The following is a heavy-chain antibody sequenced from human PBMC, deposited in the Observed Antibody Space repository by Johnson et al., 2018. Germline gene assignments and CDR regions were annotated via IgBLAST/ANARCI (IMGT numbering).Heavy chain of an antibody. V-gene: IGHV3-23*04. J-gene: IGHJ6*02. Sequence: VQLVESGGGLVQPGGSLRLSCAASGFTFSSYAMSWVRQAPGKGLEWVSAISGSGGSTYYADSVKGRFTISRDNSKNTLYLQMNSLRAEDTAVYYCGKWRDMAARLEKTYCDYGMDVWGQGTTVTVSS. CDR2: ISGSGGST. D-gene: IGHD6-6*01. CDR1: GFTFSSYA. CDR3: GKWRDMAARLEKTYCDYGMDV.